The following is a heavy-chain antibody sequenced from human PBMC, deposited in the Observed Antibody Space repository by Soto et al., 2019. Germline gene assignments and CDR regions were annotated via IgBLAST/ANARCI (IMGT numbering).Heavy chain of an antibody. CDR3: ARGMTTVTTIDY. Sequence: QLQLQESGSGLVKPSQTLSLTCAVSGGSISSGGYSWRWIRQPPGKGREWIGYIYHSGSTYYNTSLKSRVTISVDMSKNQFSLKLSSVTDADTAVYYCARGMTTVTTIDYWGQGTLVTVSS. D-gene: IGHD4-4*01. CDR2: IYHSGST. J-gene: IGHJ4*02. CDR1: GGSISSGGYS. V-gene: IGHV4-30-2*01.